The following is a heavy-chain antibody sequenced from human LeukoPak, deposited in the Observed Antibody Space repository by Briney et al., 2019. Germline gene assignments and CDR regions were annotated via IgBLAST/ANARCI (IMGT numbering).Heavy chain of an antibody. J-gene: IGHJ5*02. Sequence: PGGSLRLSCAASGFTFSSYSMNWVRQAPGKGLEWVSYISSSSSTIYYADSVKGRFTISRDNAKNSLYLQMNSLRAEDTAVYYCAKENGLTAYYDFWSGYSYNWFDPWGQGTLVTVSS. V-gene: IGHV3-48*01. CDR3: AKENGLTAYYDFWSGYSYNWFDP. CDR2: ISSSSSTI. CDR1: GFTFSSYS. D-gene: IGHD3-3*01.